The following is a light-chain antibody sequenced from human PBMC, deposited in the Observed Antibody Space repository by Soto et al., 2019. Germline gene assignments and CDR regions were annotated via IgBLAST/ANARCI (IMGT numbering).Light chain of an antibody. V-gene: IGKV3-20*01. CDR1: QSISSTF. CDR3: QQYTSSPRA. Sequence: EIVLTQSPGTLSLSPGESATLSCRASQSISSTFVAWYQQKPGQAPRLLIYAASSRATGIPDRFSGSGSGTEYTLTISRLEPEDFALYYCQQYTSSPRAFGQGTKVDI. J-gene: IGKJ1*01. CDR2: AAS.